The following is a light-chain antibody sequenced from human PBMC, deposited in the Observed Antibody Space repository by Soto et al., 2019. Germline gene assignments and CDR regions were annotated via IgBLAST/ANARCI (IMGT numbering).Light chain of an antibody. J-gene: IGKJ4*01. V-gene: IGKV3-20*01. CDR1: QSVASTY. CDR2: GTS. CDR3: QQYGSSPLT. Sequence: EIVLTQSPDTLSLSPGERATLSCRASQSVASTYLGWYQQKPGQAPRLLIYGTSSRATGIPDRFSGSGSGTDFTLTISSLEPEDLAVYYCQQYGSSPLTFGGGTKVQIK.